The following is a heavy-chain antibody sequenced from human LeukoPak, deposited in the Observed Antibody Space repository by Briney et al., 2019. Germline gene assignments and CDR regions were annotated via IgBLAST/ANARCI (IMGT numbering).Heavy chain of an antibody. CDR2: IYYSGST. V-gene: IGHV4-59*12. Sequence: PSETLSLTCTVSGGSISSYYWSWIRQPPGKGLEWIGYIYYSGSTNYNPSLKSRVTISVDTSKNQFSLKLSSVTAADTAVYYCASWPPFDYWGQGTLVTVSS. CDR3: ASWPPFDY. J-gene: IGHJ4*02. CDR1: GGSISSYY.